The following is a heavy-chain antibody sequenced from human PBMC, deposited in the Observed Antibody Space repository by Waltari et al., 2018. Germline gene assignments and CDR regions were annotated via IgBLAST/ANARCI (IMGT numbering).Heavy chain of an antibody. CDR2: FTPILRLT. J-gene: IGHJ4*02. V-gene: IGHV1-69*04. Sequence: QAQLVQSGAEVKKPGSSVKVSCKASGGTLASFAITWVREAPGQGLEWMGGFTPILRLTNSAQNFQGIVTITAAESTSTAYMQLSSLRSEDTAVYYCVRNEPYYCDTGGYYPLSVYWGQGTLVTVSS. CDR1: GGTLASFA. D-gene: IGHD3-22*01. CDR3: VRNEPYYCDTGGYYPLSVY.